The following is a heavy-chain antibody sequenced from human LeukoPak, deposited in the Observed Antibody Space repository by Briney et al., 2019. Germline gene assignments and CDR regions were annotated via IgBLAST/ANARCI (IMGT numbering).Heavy chain of an antibody. J-gene: IGHJ3*02. D-gene: IGHD1-1*01. V-gene: IGHV4-59*01. CDR1: GGSISTYY. CDR3: AREYSAFEI. CDR2: IHYSGST. Sequence: SETLSLTCTVSGGSISTYYWSWIRQPPGKGLEWIGYIHYSGSTSYNPSLKSRITISVDTSKNQLSLILNSVTAADTAVYYCAREYSAFEIWGQGTMVTVSS.